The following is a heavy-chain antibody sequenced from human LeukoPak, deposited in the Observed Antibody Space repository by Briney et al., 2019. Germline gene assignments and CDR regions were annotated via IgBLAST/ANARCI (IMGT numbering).Heavy chain of an antibody. CDR1: GGSFSGYY. Sequence: PSETLSLTCAVYGGSFSGYYWSWIRQPPGKGLEWIGEINHSGSTNYNPSLKGRVTISVDTSKNQFSLKLSSVTAADTAVYYCARVGGPGDYWGQGTLVTVSS. V-gene: IGHV4-34*01. CDR2: INHSGST. CDR3: ARVGGPGDY. J-gene: IGHJ4*02. D-gene: IGHD3-10*01.